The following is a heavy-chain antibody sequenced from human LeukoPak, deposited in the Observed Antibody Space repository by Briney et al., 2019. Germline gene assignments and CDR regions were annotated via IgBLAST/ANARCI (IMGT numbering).Heavy chain of an antibody. Sequence: SETLSLTCTVSGGSISSYYWSWIRQPPGKGLEWTGYIYYSGSTNYNPSLKSRVTISVDTSKNQFSLKLSSVTAADTAVYYCARSGGWSFDAFDIWGQGTMVTVSS. V-gene: IGHV4-59*08. CDR1: GGSISSYY. D-gene: IGHD6-19*01. J-gene: IGHJ3*02. CDR3: ARSGGWSFDAFDI. CDR2: IYYSGST.